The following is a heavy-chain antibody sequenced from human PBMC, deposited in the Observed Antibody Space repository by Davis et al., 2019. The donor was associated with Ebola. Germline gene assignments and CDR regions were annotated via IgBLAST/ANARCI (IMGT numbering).Heavy chain of an antibody. CDR2: MNPNSGKT. V-gene: IGHV1-8*01. Sequence: ASVKVSCKSSGYTFTSFDINWVRQATGQGLEWMGWMNPNSGKTGYAQNFQGRLTMTRDTSINTAYMELNSLTSDATAVYFCARGGGLELAGDRDAFDIWGHGTMVTVSS. CDR1: GYTFTSFD. D-gene: IGHD6-19*01. CDR3: ARGGGLELAGDRDAFDI. J-gene: IGHJ3*02.